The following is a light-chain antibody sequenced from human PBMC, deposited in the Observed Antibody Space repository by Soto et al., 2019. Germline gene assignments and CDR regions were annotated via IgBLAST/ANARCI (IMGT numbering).Light chain of an antibody. CDR2: DVT. J-gene: IGLJ2*01. Sequence: QSARAQPASVSGSPGQSITISCTGTSSDIGRYNLVSWYQQYPGKAPKLVIYDVTKRPSGVSDRFSASKSGNTASLTISGLQAEDEADYYCCSHAGRGSVLFGGGTKVTVL. V-gene: IGLV2-23*02. CDR1: SSDIGRYNL. CDR3: CSHAGRGSVL.